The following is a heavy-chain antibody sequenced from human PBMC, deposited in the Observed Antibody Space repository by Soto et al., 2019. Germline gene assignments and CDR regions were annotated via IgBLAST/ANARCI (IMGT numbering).Heavy chain of an antibody. CDR2: IRSTTNSYAT. J-gene: IGHJ4*02. V-gene: IGHV3-73*01. Sequence: GSLRLSCAASGFTFSGSARHWVRQASGKGLEWVGRIRSTTNSYATAYAASVKGRFTISRDDSKNTAYLQMNSLKTEDTAVYYCTRCSGGSCYSFDYWGQGTLVTVSS. CDR1: GFTFSGSA. D-gene: IGHD2-15*01. CDR3: TRCSGGSCYSFDY.